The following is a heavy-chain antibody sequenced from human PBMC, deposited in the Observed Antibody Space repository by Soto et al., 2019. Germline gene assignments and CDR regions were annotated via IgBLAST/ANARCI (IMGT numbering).Heavy chain of an antibody. J-gene: IGHJ6*02. Sequence: LGESLKISCKGSGYSLTSYWIGWVRQMPGKGLEWMGIIYPGDSDTRYSPSFQGQVTISADKSISTAYLQWSSLKASDTAMYYCARRIAAAATPCYYYGMDVWGQGTTVTVSS. CDR2: IYPGDSDT. V-gene: IGHV5-51*01. D-gene: IGHD6-13*01. CDR1: GYSLTSYW. CDR3: ARRIAAAATPCYYYGMDV.